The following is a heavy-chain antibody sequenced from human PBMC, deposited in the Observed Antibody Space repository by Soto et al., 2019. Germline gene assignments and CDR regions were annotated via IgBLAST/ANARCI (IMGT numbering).Heavy chain of an antibody. CDR3: ARTACRDGYNSGGYFDY. D-gene: IGHD5-12*01. CDR1: GFSLSTSGMC. J-gene: IGHJ4*02. V-gene: IGHV2-70*01. CDR2: IDWDDDK. Sequence: SGPTLVNPTQNLTLTYTSSGFSLSTSGMCVSWIRQPPGKALESLALIDWDDDKYYSKYMTIRLTISKETSKNKVFLTMTNMDPVDTATYYCARTACRDGYNSGGYFDYWGQGTLVTVSS.